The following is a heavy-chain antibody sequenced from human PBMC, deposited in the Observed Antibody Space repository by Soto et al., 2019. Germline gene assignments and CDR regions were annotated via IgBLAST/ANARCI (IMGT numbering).Heavy chain of an antibody. CDR1: GGSFSGYY. V-gene: IGHV4-34*01. D-gene: IGHD6-25*01. J-gene: IGHJ4*02. CDR3: ARRRGAANRSFDY. Sequence: PSETLSLTCAVYGGSFSGYYWSWIRQPPGKGLEWIGEINHSGSTNYNPSLKSRVTISVDTSKNQFSLKLSSVTAADTAVYYCARRRGAANRSFDYWGQGTLVTVSS. CDR2: INHSGST.